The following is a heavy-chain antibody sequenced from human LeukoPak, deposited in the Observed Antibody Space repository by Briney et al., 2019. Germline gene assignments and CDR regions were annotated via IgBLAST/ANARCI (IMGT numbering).Heavy chain of an antibody. CDR1: GFTFSTYW. CDR3: AKDPGCSGGSCYLDY. Sequence: GGSLRLSCAASGFTFSTYWMSWVRQAPGKGLEWAAFIRYDGSNQYYADSVKGRFTISRDNSKNTLYLQMNSLRAEDTAVYYCAKDPGCSGGSCYLDYWGQGTLVTVSS. V-gene: IGHV3-30*02. J-gene: IGHJ4*02. CDR2: IRYDGSNQ. D-gene: IGHD2-15*01.